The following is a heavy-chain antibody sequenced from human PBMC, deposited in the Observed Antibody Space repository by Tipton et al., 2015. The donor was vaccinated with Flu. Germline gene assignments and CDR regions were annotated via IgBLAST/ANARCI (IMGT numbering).Heavy chain of an antibody. J-gene: IGHJ4*02. CDR2: IIPIFGTA. CDR3: ATTSVREYSGYDWVFDY. D-gene: IGHD5-12*01. Sequence: QLVQSGAKVKKPGSSVKVSCKASGGTFSSYAISWVRQAPGQGLEWMGGIIPIFGTANYAQKFQGRVTITADESTSTAYMELSSLRSEDTAVYYCATTSVREYSGYDWVFDYWGQGTLVTVSS. CDR1: GGTFSSYA. V-gene: IGHV1-69*01.